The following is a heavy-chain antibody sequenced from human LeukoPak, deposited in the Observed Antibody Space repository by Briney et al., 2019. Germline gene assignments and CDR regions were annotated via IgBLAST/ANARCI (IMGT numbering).Heavy chain of an antibody. CDR3: ARSRGNSWAGFDP. CDR2: IYPDDSDT. Sequence: GESLKISCKASGYSFTSYWIGWVRQMPGKGLEWMGIIYPDDSDTTYSPSFQGQVTISADKSISTAYLQWSSLKASDTAMYYCARSRGNSWAGFDPWGQGTLVTVSS. J-gene: IGHJ5*02. CDR1: GYSFTSYW. D-gene: IGHD2-15*01. V-gene: IGHV5-51*01.